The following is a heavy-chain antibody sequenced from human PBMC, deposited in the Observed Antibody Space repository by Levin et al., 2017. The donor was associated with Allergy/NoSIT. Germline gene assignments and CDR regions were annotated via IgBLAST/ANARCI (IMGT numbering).Heavy chain of an antibody. J-gene: IGHJ4*02. D-gene: IGHD3-10*01. CDR1: GGSFSGYY. CDR3: ARVGPMVRGVIKTIYFDY. Sequence: GSLRLSCAVYGGSFSGYYWSWIRQPPGKGLEWIGEINHSGSTNYNPSLKSRVTISVDTSKNQFSLKLSSVTAADTAVYYCARVGPMVRGVIKTIYFDYWGQGTLVTVSS. V-gene: IGHV4-34*01. CDR2: INHSGST.